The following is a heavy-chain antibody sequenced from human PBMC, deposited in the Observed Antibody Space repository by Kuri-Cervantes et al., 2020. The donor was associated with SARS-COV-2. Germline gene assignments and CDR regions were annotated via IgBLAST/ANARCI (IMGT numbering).Heavy chain of an antibody. CDR2: FDPEDGET. V-gene: IGHV1-24*01. CDR3: ARGKEYGDTAMAPGY. CDR1: GYTFTSYG. D-gene: IGHD5-18*01. Sequence: ASVKVSCKASGYTFTSYGISWVRQAPGQGLEWMGGFDPEDGETIYAQKFQGRVTVTEDTSTDTAYMELSSLRSEDTAVYYCARGKEYGDTAMAPGYWGQGTLVTVSS. J-gene: IGHJ4*02.